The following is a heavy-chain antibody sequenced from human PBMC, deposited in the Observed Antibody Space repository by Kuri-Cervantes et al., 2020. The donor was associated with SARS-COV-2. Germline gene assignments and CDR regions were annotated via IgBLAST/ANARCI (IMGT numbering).Heavy chain of an antibody. CDR1: GYSFTSYW. J-gene: IGHJ5*02. Sequence: KVSCKGSGYSFTSYWIGWVRQMPGKGLEWMGFIYPGDSDTRYSPSFQGQVTISADKSISTAYLQWSSLKASDTAMYYCARLGQVFSTYNWFDPWGQGTLVTVSS. V-gene: IGHV5-51*01. CDR3: ARLGQVFSTYNWFDP. CDR2: IYPGDSDT. D-gene: IGHD3/OR15-3a*01.